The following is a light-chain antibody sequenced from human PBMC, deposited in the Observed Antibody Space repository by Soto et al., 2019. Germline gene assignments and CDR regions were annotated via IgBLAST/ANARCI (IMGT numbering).Light chain of an antibody. CDR3: QQYYGSSST. V-gene: IGKV4-1*01. CDR1: QSVLYSSNNKNY. J-gene: IGKJ2*01. Sequence: DIVMTQSPDSLAVSLGERATINCKSSQSVLYSSNNKNYLAWYQQKLGQPPKLLIYWASTRESGVPDRFSGSGSGTDFTLTISRLQAEDVAVYYCQQYYGSSSTFGQGTRLEIK. CDR2: WAS.